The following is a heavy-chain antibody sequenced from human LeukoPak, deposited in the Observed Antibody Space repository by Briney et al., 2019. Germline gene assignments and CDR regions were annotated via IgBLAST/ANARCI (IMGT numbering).Heavy chain of an antibody. Sequence: GGSLRLSCAASGFFFSTYGMHWVRQAPGKGREWVAVISYDGSNKYYADSVKGRFTISRDNSKNTLSLQMNSLRAEDTAVYYCAKPSGYCSGGSCYARSYFDYWGQGTLVTVSS. D-gene: IGHD2-15*01. CDR1: GFFFSTYG. CDR2: ISYDGSNK. CDR3: AKPSGYCSGGSCYARSYFDY. V-gene: IGHV3-30*18. J-gene: IGHJ4*02.